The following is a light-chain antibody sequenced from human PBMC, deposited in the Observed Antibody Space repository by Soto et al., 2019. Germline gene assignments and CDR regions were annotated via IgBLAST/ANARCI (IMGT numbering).Light chain of an antibody. V-gene: IGKV1-5*03. J-gene: IGKJ5*01. Sequence: DIQMTQSPSTLSASVGDRVTITCRASQSISSWLAWYQQKPGKAPKLLIYKASSLESGVPSRFSGSGSGTEFTLTISSLQPDDFATYYCQQYNSYLITFGQRTRLAI. CDR2: KAS. CDR3: QQYNSYLIT. CDR1: QSISSW.